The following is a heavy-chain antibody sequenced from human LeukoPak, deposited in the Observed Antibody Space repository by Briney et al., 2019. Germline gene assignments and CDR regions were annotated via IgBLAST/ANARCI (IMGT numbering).Heavy chain of an antibody. CDR1: GPTFSTSG. CDR2: IGPTGSDR. V-gene: IGHV3-21*06. J-gene: IGHJ4*02. D-gene: IGHD2-8*01. Sequence: PGGSLRLSCTASGPTFSTSGFNWVRQAPGKGLEWVASIGPTGSDRYHADSIKGRFTISRDNANNSLYLQMNSLRAEDTAVYYCATEANGRHYDYWGQGTLLTVSS. CDR3: ATEANGRHYDY.